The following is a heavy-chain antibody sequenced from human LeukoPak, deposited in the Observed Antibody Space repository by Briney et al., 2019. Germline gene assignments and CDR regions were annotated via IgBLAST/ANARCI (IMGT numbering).Heavy chain of an antibody. CDR3: ARVLAGSGNYDY. CDR1: GYSISGGYY. D-gene: IGHD3-10*01. V-gene: IGHV4-38-2*01. CDR2: IYHTGTT. Sequence: SETLSLTCAVSGYSISGGYYWGWIRQPPGKGLEWIGSIYHTGTTHYNASLRTRVTISVDTSKNQFSLKLTSVTAADTAVYYCARVLAGSGNYDYWGQGTLVTVST. J-gene: IGHJ4*02.